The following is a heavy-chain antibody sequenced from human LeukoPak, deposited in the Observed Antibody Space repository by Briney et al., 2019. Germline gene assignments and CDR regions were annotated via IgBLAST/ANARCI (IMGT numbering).Heavy chain of an antibody. D-gene: IGHD2-15*01. V-gene: IGHV4-4*07. J-gene: IGHJ5*02. Sequence: SETLSLTCTVSGGSISSYYWSWIRQPAGKGLEWIGRIYISGSTNYNPSLKSRVTMSVDTSKNQFSLKLSSVTAADTAVYYCAREKGYCSGGSCYDNWFDPWGQGTLVTVSS. CDR1: GGSISSYY. CDR2: IYISGST. CDR3: AREKGYCSGGSCYDNWFDP.